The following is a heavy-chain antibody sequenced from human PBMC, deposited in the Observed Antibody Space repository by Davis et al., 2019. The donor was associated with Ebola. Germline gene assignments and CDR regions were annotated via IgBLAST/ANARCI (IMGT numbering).Heavy chain of an antibody. D-gene: IGHD5-12*01. J-gene: IGHJ4*02. CDR3: ARLGLGPLRFPFDY. V-gene: IGHV4-39*01. Sequence: AGSLRLSCTVSGGSISSSSYYWGWIRQPPGKGLEWIGSIYYSGSTYYNPSLKSRVTISVDTSKNQFSLKLSSVTAADTAVYYCARLGLGPLRFPFDYWGQGTLVTVSS. CDR1: GGSISSSSYY. CDR2: IYYSGST.